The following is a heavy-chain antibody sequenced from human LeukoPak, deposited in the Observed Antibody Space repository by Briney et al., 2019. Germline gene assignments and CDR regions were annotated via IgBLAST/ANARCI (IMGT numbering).Heavy chain of an antibody. CDR1: GDSISSGDYY. D-gene: IGHD3-22*01. Sequence: MTSETLSLTCTVSGDSISSGDYYWSWIRQPAGKGLEWIGRISSSGSTNYNPSLKSRVTISVDPSKNQFSLKLSSVTAADTAVYFCARGPYSYDSSGAFDIWGQGTMVTVSS. CDR2: ISSSGST. V-gene: IGHV4-61*02. J-gene: IGHJ3*02. CDR3: ARGPYSYDSSGAFDI.